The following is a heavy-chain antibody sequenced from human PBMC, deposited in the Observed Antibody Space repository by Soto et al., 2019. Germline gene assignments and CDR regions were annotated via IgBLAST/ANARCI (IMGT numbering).Heavy chain of an antibody. Sequence: PGGSLRLSCTVTGLTFRSYWMNWVRQAPGGGLEWVANIDGDGSEKTYADSIRGRFTISRNNVKNSLDLQMSNLRVRDTAMYYCATGPLDYWGQGXLVTVYS. D-gene: IGHD3-10*01. V-gene: IGHV3-7*03. CDR2: IDGDGSEK. J-gene: IGHJ4*02. CDR1: GLTFRSYW. CDR3: ATGPLDY.